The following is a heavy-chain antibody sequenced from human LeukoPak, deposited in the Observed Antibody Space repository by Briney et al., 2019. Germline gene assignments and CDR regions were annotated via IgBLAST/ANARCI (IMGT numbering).Heavy chain of an antibody. CDR2: ISGSGAGT. J-gene: IGHJ5*02. CDR3: AKATKAGTRDNWFDP. Sequence: SGGSLRLSCAASGFTFSNYAMSWVRQAPGKGLEWVSTISGSGAGTDYADSVKGRFTISRDNSKNTLYLQMNSLRAEDTAVYYCAKATKAGTRDNWFDPWGQGTLVTVSS. CDR1: GFTFSNYA. V-gene: IGHV3-23*01. D-gene: IGHD6-13*01.